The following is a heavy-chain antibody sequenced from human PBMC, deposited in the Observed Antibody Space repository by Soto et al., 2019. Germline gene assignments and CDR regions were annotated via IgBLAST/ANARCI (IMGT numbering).Heavy chain of an antibody. CDR2: IYYSGST. CDR1: GGSISSGGYY. CDR3: ASELGYCSGGSCYGSWRRSSYYYGMDV. D-gene: IGHD2-15*01. Sequence: PSETLSLTCTVSGGSISSGGYYWSWIRQHPGKGLEWIGYIYYSGSTYYNPSLKSRVTISVDTSKNQFSLKLSSVTAADTAVYYCASELGYCSGGSCYGSWRRSSYYYGMDVWGQGTTVTVSS. J-gene: IGHJ6*02. V-gene: IGHV4-31*03.